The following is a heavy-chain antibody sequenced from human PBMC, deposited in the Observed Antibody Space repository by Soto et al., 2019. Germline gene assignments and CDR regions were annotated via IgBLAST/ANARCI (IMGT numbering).Heavy chain of an antibody. J-gene: IGHJ4*02. D-gene: IGHD1-26*01. V-gene: IGHV3-21*01. Sequence: PGGSLRLSCAASGFTFSSYSMNWVRQAPGKGLEWVSSISSSSSYIYYADSVKGRFTISRDNAKNSLYLQMNSLRAEDTAVYYCARRIRWERQSGGGDYWGQGTMGTVSS. CDR3: ARRIRWERQSGGGDY. CDR1: GFTFSSYS. CDR2: ISSSSSYI.